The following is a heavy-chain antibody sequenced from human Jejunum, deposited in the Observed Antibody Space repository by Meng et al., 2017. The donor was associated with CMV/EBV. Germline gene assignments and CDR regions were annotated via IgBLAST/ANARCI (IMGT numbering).Heavy chain of an antibody. CDR2: IYSGGST. Sequence: SGCSITSGGHSWAWIRQFPGKGLEWIGSIYSGGSTNYNPSLKSRVATLLDTSKNEFSLKLTSVTVADTAIYYCARGCPLTGTWWFDPWGPGTLVTVSS. D-gene: IGHD7-27*01. V-gene: IGHV4-31*02. CDR3: ARGCPLTGTWWFDP. CDR1: GCSITSGGHS. J-gene: IGHJ5*02.